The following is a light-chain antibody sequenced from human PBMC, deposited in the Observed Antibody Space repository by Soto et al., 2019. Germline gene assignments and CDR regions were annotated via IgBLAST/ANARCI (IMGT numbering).Light chain of an antibody. CDR1: QSVNAGY. J-gene: IGKJ2*01. Sequence: EIVLTQSPGTLSLSPGERATLTCRVSQSVNAGYLAWYQQKPGQAPRLLFYSVYNRAAGVPDRFSGSGSGTEFTLTISSLEPEDFAVYYCQVYGSSPRYTFGQGTKVEIK. V-gene: IGKV3-20*01. CDR2: SVY. CDR3: QVYGSSPRYT.